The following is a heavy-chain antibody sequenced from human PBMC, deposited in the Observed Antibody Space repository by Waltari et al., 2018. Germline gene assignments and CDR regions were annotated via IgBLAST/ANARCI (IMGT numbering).Heavy chain of an antibody. CDR1: GYSISSGYY. Sequence: QVQLQESGPGLVKPSETLSLTCAVSGYSISSGYYWGWIRQPPGQGLEWIGSIYHSGSTYSNPSLKSRVTISVDTSKNQFSLKLSSVTAADTAVYYCASLSVGDWFDPWGQGTLVTVSS. CDR2: IYHSGST. J-gene: IGHJ5*02. CDR3: ASLSVGDWFDP. V-gene: IGHV4-38-2*01.